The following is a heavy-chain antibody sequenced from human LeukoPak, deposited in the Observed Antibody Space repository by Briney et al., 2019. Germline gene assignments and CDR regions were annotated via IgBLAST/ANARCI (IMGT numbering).Heavy chain of an antibody. CDR1: GFTFSSYA. CDR3: AKDASGNQRITMIVVVIGYFDY. J-gene: IGHJ4*02. D-gene: IGHD3-22*01. Sequence: GGSLRLSCAASGFTFSSYAMSWVRQAPGKGLEWVSAISGSGGSTYYADSVKGRFTISRDNSKNTLYLRMNSLRAEDTAVYYCAKDASGNQRITMIVVVIGYFDYWGQGTLVTVSS. V-gene: IGHV3-23*01. CDR2: ISGSGGST.